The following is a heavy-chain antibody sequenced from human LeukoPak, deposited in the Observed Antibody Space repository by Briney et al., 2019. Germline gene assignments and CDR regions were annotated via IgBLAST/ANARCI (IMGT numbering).Heavy chain of an antibody. Sequence: GASVKVSCKASGGTFSSYTISWVRQAPGQGLEWMGWISTYNGKTNSAQKFQGRVTMTTDTSTSTAYMELRSLRSDDTAVYYCARGGPRIAVPGTVLWGQGTLVTVSS. D-gene: IGHD6-19*01. V-gene: IGHV1-18*01. CDR3: ARGGPRIAVPGTVL. J-gene: IGHJ4*02. CDR1: GGTFSSYT. CDR2: ISTYNGKT.